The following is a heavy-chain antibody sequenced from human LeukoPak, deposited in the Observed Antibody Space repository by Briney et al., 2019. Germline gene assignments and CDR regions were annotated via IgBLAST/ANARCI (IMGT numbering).Heavy chain of an antibody. CDR2: IKQDGSEK. CDR3: AREMVVATAFDY. Sequence: GGSLRLSCAASGFPFISFWMSGVAQRPGKGRGGVANIKQDGSEKYYVDSVKGRFTISRDNAKNSLYLQMNSLRAEDTAVYYCAREMVVATAFDYWGQGTLVTVSS. CDR1: GFPFISFW. D-gene: IGHD5-12*01. V-gene: IGHV3-7*05. J-gene: IGHJ4*02.